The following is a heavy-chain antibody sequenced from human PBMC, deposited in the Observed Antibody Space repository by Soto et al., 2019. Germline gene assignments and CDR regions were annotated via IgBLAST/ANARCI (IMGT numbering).Heavy chain of an antibody. CDR2: IHPSGSN. Sequence: QVHLQQWGAGLLKPSETLSLTCAVYDGSLSDDYYTWTRQSPGQGLEWMGEIHPSGSNYYNPSLKTRGTLSQDTSKKQFSLIVISVPAADTGEYYCSRGNDAYKWGRTWGQGTLVTVSS. J-gene: IGHJ5*02. CDR3: SRGNDAYKWGRT. CDR1: DGSLSDDY. V-gene: IGHV4-34*02. D-gene: IGHD1-1*01.